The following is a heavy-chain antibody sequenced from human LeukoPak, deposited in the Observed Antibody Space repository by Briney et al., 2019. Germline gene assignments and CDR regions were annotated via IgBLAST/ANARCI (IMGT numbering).Heavy chain of an antibody. CDR1: GYTFTGYY. CDR2: INPNSGGT. J-gene: IGHJ4*02. V-gene: IGHV1-2*02. CDR3: ARQSSGFFASDY. D-gene: IGHD6-25*01. Sequence: ASVNVSCKASGYTFTGYYMHWVRQAPGRELEWMGWINPNSGGTNYAQDFQGRVTMTRDPSISTAYMELSRLRSDDTAVYFCARQSSGFFASDYWGQGTLVTVSS.